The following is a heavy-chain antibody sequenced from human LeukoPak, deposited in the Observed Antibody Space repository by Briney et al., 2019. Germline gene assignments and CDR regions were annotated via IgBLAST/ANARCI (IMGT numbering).Heavy chain of an antibody. D-gene: IGHD6-19*01. CDR3: ARDYSVPQWLVNYYYYYMDV. CDR1: GGSISSYY. CDR2: IYYSGST. J-gene: IGHJ6*03. Sequence: SETLSLTCTVSGGSISSYYWSWIRQPPGKGLEWIGYIYYSGSTNYNPSLKSRVTISVDTSKNQFSLKLSSVTAADTAVYYCARDYSVPQWLVNYYYYYMDVWGKGTTVTISS. V-gene: IGHV4-59*01.